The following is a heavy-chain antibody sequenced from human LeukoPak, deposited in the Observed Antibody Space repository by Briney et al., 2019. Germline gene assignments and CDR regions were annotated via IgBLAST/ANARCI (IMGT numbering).Heavy chain of an antibody. J-gene: IGHJ6*03. Sequence: GASVKVSCKASGYTFTTYDINWVRQATGQGLEWMGWMNPNSGNTGYAQKFQGRVTITRNTSISTAYMELSSLRSEDTAVYYCAKVAAAGPYYYYYMDVWGKGTTVTVSS. V-gene: IGHV1-8*01. D-gene: IGHD6-13*01. CDR2: MNPNSGNT. CDR1: GYTFTTYD. CDR3: AKVAAAGPYYYYYMDV.